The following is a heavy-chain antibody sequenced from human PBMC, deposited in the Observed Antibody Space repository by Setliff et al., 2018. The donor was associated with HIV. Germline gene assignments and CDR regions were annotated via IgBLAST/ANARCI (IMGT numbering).Heavy chain of an antibody. Sequence: TSETLSLTCAVIGESFSGYYWTWIRQPPGKGLEWIGEIDHSGTTDYNPSLESRVTISVDTSKNHFSLKLTSVTAADTAVYYCARGGDFWSGYHGRALPTWGQGTLVTVSS. CDR3: ARGGDFWSGYHGRALPT. J-gene: IGHJ5*02. CDR1: GESFSGYY. D-gene: IGHD3-3*01. V-gene: IGHV4-34*01. CDR2: IDHSGTT.